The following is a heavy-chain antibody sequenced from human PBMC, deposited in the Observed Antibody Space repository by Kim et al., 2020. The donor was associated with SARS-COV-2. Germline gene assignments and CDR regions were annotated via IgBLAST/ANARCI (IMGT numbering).Heavy chain of an antibody. Sequence: GGSLRLSCAASGFTFSDAWMSWVRQAPGKGLEWVARIKRKTEGETTQFAAPVKGRFTIPRDDSKTTLYLQMDSLQTEDTAVYYCTTAPILGYCSGSSCSTSDYWGQGTLVAVSS. V-gene: IGHV3-15*01. CDR1: GFTFSDAW. CDR2: IKRKTEGETT. CDR3: TTAPILGYCSGSSCSTSDY. D-gene: IGHD2-2*02. J-gene: IGHJ4*02.